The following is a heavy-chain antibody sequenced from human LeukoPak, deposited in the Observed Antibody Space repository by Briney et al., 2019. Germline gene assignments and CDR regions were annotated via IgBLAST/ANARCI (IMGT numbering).Heavy chain of an antibody. V-gene: IGHV4-34*01. CDR3: ARSDYDSSGYYYPPLDAFDI. J-gene: IGHJ3*02. Sequence: SETLSLTCAVYGGSFSGYYWSWIRQPPGKGLEWIGEINHSGNTNSNPSLKSRVTISVDTSKNQFSLKLSSVTAADTAVYYCARSDYDSSGYYYPPLDAFDIWGQGTMVTVSS. CDR2: INHSGNT. CDR1: GGSFSGYY. D-gene: IGHD3-22*01.